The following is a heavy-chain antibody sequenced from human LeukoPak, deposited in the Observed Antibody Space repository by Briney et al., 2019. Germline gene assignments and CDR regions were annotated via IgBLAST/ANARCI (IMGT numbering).Heavy chain of an antibody. CDR1: GGSISSSSYY. J-gene: IGHJ3*02. V-gene: IGHV4-39*01. Sequence: PSETLSLTCTVSGGSISSSSYYWGWIRQPPGKGLEWIGSLYYSGSTYYNPSLKSRVTISVYTSKNQFSLKLPSVTATDTAVFYCARHHFTGITDAFDIWGQGTMVTVSS. CDR3: ARHHFTGITDAFDI. CDR2: LYYSGST. D-gene: IGHD3-10*01.